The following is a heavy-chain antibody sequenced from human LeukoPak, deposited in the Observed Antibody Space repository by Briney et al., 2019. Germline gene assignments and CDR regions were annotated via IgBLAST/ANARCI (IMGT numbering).Heavy chain of an antibody. J-gene: IGHJ1*01. D-gene: IGHD3-22*01. CDR3: ARDLIVADYYDSSGYYTDRYFQH. V-gene: IGHV4-4*02. CDR1: AGSISSSNW. CDR2: IYHSGST. Sequence: PSGTLSLTCAVSAGSISSSNWWSWVRQPPGKGLEWIGEIYHSGSTNYNPSLKSRVTISVDKSKNQFSLKLSSVTAADTAVYYCARDLIVADYYDSSGYYTDRYFQHWGQGTLVTVSS.